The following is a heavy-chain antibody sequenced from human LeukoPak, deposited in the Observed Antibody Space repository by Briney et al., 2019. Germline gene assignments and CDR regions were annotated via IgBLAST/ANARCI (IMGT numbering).Heavy chain of an antibody. CDR2: TSSSGGTT. Sequence: GGSLRLSCGASGFTFNNAWMNWVRQAPGKGLEWVSVTSSSGGTTYYADSVKGRFAMSRDSSKNTLYLQMNSLRADDTALYYCAKDPYMYCSTTSCYQDYWGQGTLVTVSS. CDR1: GFTFNNAW. CDR3: AKDPYMYCSTTSCYQDY. D-gene: IGHD2-2*01. J-gene: IGHJ4*02. V-gene: IGHV3-23*01.